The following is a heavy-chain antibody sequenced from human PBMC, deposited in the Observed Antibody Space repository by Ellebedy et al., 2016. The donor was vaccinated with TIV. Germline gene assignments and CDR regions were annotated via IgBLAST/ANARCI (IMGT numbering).Heavy chain of an antibody. CDR1: GYTFSRYW. Sequence: GESLKISCKGSGYTFSRYWIAWVRQMPGRGLEWMGIIYPGDSDTRYRPSFRGQVTISVDKSTSTAYLQWRRLKASDTAMYFCARMSSIDGFDVWGQGTMVTVSS. V-gene: IGHV5-51*01. CDR2: IYPGDSDT. CDR3: ARMSSIDGFDV. D-gene: IGHD6-6*01. J-gene: IGHJ3*01.